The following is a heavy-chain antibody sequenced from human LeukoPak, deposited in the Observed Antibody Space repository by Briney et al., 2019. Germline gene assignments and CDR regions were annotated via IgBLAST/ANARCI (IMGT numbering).Heavy chain of an antibody. D-gene: IGHD6-19*01. CDR2: INPNSGGT. CDR3: ARGYYSSGWSNFDY. Sequence: ASVKVSCKASGGTFSSYAISWVRQAPGQGLEWMGRINPNSGGTNYAQKFQGRVTMTRDTSISTAYMELSRLRSDDTAVYYCARGYYSSGWSNFDYWGQGTLVTVSS. J-gene: IGHJ4*02. CDR1: GGTFSSYA. V-gene: IGHV1-2*06.